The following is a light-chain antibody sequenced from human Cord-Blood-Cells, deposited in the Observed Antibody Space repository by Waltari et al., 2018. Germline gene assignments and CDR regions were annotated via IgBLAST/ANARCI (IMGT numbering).Light chain of an antibody. CDR2: DVS. J-gene: IGLJ3*02. CDR3: CSYAGSYTWV. V-gene: IGLV2-11*01. Sequence: QSALPQPRPVSGSPGQSVTISCTGTSSAVGGYNYVSWYQQHPGKAPKLIIYDVSKRPSGVPDRFSGSKSGNTASLTISGLQAEDEADYYCCSYAGSYTWVFGGGTKLTVL. CDR1: SSAVGGYNY.